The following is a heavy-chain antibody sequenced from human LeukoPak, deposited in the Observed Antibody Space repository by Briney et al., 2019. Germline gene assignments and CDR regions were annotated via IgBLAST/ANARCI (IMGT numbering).Heavy chain of an antibody. CDR2: IYHSGST. J-gene: IGHJ4*02. Sequence: SETLSLTCTVSGYSISSGYYWGWIRQPPGKGLEWIGSIYHSGSTYYNPSLKSRVTISVDTSKNQFSLKLSSVTAADTAVYYCARVRALGWLVITSYYFDYWGQGTLVTVSS. CDR1: GYSISSGYY. D-gene: IGHD3-22*01. CDR3: ARVRALGWLVITSYYFDY. V-gene: IGHV4-38-2*02.